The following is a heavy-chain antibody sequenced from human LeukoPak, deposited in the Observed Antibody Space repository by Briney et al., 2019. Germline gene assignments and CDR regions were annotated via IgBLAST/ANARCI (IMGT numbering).Heavy chain of an antibody. Sequence: PSETLSLTCTVSGGSISSYYWSWIRQPAGKGLEWIGRIYTSGSTNCNPSLKSRVTMSVDTSKNQFSLKLNSVTAADTAVYYCARGKGYCTSTSCGYCSGGSCYAIYYYYYMDVWGKGTTVTFSS. CDR3: ARGKGYCTSTSCGYCSGGSCYAIYYYYYMDV. D-gene: IGHD2-2*01. CDR1: GGSISSYY. J-gene: IGHJ6*03. CDR2: IYTSGST. V-gene: IGHV4-4*07.